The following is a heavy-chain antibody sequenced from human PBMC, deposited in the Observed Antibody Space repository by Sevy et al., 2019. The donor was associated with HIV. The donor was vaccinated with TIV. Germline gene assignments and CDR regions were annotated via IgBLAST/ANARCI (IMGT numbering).Heavy chain of an antibody. J-gene: IGHJ4*02. CDR1: GFTFSDYY. V-gene: IGHV3-11*01. Sequence: GGSLRLSCAASGFTFSDYYINWIRQAPGKGLEWVSYISISVSTIYYTDSVKGRFTISRDNAKNSLYLQMNSLRVEDTAVYYCAREDIADRHFDYWGQGTLVTVSS. D-gene: IGHD6-6*01. CDR3: AREDIADRHFDY. CDR2: ISISVSTI.